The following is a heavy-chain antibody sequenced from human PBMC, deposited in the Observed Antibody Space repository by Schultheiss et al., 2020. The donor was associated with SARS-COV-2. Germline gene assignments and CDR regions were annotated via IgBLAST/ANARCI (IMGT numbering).Heavy chain of an antibody. D-gene: IGHD2-15*01. CDR2: INHSGST. Sequence: SETLSLTCAVYGGSFSGYYWSWIRQPPGKGLEWIGEINHSGSTNYNPSLQSRVTISVDTSKNQFSLKLSSVTAADTAVYYCAREGPDCSGGSCYWNTGSNWFDPWGQGTLVTVSS. J-gene: IGHJ5*02. CDR3: AREGPDCSGGSCYWNTGSNWFDP. V-gene: IGHV4-34*01. CDR1: GGSFSGYY.